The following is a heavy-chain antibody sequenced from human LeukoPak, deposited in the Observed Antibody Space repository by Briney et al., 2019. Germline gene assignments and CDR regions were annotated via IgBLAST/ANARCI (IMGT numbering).Heavy chain of an antibody. CDR3: ARTGSYNYCDY. D-gene: IGHD1-14*01. CDR1: GDSISRGGYY. Sequence: SETLSLTCTVSGDSISRGGYYWSWIRQHPEKGLEWIGYIYHSGSTSYNPSLKSRISISVDTSKNQFSLNLNSVTAADTAVYYCARTGSYNYCDYWGQGTLVTVSS. CDR2: IYHSGST. V-gene: IGHV4-31*03. J-gene: IGHJ4*02.